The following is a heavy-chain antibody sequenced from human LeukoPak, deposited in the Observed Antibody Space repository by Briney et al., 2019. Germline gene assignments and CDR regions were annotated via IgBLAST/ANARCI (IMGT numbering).Heavy chain of an antibody. Sequence: GASVKVSCKASGYTFTSYGISWVRQAPGQGLEWMGWINPNSGGTNYAQKFQGRVTMTRDTSISTAYMELSRLRSDDTAVYYCARVAITIFGVVIDDGYYYGMDVWGQGTTVTVSS. CDR2: INPNSGGT. CDR1: GYTFTSYG. D-gene: IGHD3-3*01. J-gene: IGHJ6*02. V-gene: IGHV1-2*02. CDR3: ARVAITIFGVVIDDGYYYGMDV.